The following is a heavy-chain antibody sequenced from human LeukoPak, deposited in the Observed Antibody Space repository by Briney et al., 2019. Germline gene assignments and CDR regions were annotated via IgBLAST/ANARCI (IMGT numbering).Heavy chain of an antibody. CDR1: GGSISSYY. Sequence: SETLSLTCTVSGGSISSYYWSWIRQPAGKGLEWIGRIYTSGSTNYNPSLKSRVTMSVDTSKNQFSLKLSSATAADTAVYYCARVIAAAGEFDYWGQGTLVTVSS. D-gene: IGHD6-13*01. J-gene: IGHJ4*02. V-gene: IGHV4-4*07. CDR3: ARVIAAAGEFDY. CDR2: IYTSGST.